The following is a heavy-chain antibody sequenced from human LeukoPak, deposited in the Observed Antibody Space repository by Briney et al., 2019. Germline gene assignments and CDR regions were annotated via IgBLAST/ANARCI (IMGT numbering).Heavy chain of an antibody. CDR2: IYYSGST. D-gene: IGHD2-15*01. Sequence: SETLSLTCTVSGGSISSSSYYWGWIRQPPGKGLEWIGSIYYSGSTYYNPSLESRVTISVDTSKNQFSLKLNSVTAADTAVYYCARVDGSCSGGSCPSGNWFDPWGQGTLVTVSS. J-gene: IGHJ5*02. V-gene: IGHV4-39*01. CDR1: GGSISSSSYY. CDR3: ARVDGSCSGGSCPSGNWFDP.